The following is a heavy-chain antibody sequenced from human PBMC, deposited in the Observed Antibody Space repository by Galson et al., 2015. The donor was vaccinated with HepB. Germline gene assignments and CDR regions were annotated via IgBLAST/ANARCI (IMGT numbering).Heavy chain of an antibody. Sequence: SLRLSCAASGFTFSSYSMNRVRQAPGKGLEWVSSISSSSSYVYYADSVKGRFTISRDNAKNSLYLQMNSLRAEDTAVYYCARDAHPAFRSSWYSSSWDNWFDPWGQGTLVTVSS. CDR1: GFTFSSYS. CDR2: ISSSSSYV. J-gene: IGHJ5*02. D-gene: IGHD6-13*01. CDR3: ARDAHPAFRSSWYSSSWDNWFDP. V-gene: IGHV3-21*01.